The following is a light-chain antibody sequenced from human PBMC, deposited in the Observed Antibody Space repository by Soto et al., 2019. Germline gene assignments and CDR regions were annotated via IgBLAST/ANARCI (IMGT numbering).Light chain of an antibody. CDR3: LQYGSSPPYT. V-gene: IGKV3-20*01. J-gene: IGKJ2*01. CDR2: GAS. Sequence: EIVLTQSPGTLSLSPGERATLSCRASQSVSSSYLAWYQQKPGQAPRLLIYGASSRATGIPDRFNGSGSGTDFTLTISRLEPEDFAVYYCLQYGSSPPYTFGHGTKLEIK. CDR1: QSVSSSY.